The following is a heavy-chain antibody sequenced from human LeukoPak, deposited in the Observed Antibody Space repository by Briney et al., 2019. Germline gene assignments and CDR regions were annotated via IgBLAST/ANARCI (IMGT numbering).Heavy chain of an antibody. CDR3: ARDWDYYDSSGGGYFDY. J-gene: IGHJ4*02. CDR1: GGSISSSSYY. Sequence: SETLSLTCTVSGGSISSSSYYWGWIRQPPGKGLEWIGSIYYSGSTYYNPSLKSRVTISVGTSKNQFSLKLSSVTAADMAVYYCARDWDYYDSSGGGYFDYWGQGTLVTVSS. CDR2: IYYSGST. V-gene: IGHV4-39*07. D-gene: IGHD3-22*01.